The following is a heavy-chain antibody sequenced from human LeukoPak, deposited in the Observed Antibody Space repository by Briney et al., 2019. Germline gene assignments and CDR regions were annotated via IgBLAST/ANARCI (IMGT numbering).Heavy chain of an antibody. V-gene: IGHV1-69*01. J-gene: IGHJ3*02. CDR2: IIPIFGTA. CDR1: GGTSSSYA. CDR3: ARASGIVVVPADGAFDAFDI. Sequence: SVKVSCKASGGTSSSYAISWVRQAPGQGLEWMGGIIPIFGTANYAQKFQGRVTITADESTSTAYMELSSLRSEDTAVYYCARASGIVVVPADGAFDAFDIWGQGTMVTVSS. D-gene: IGHD2-2*01.